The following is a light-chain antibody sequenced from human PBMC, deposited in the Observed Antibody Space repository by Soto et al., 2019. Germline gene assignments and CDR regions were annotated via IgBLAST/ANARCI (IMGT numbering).Light chain of an antibody. J-gene: IGKJ1*01. CDR2: GAS. CDR3: QQYNKWRT. CDR1: QSVRGF. V-gene: IGKV3-15*01. Sequence: EIVLTQSPVTLSVSQGETATLSCRPTQSVRGFFAWYQQKPGQAPRLLIYGASTRATGIPARISGSGSGTEFTLTITSLQSDDFAVYYCQQYNKWRTFGQGTKV.